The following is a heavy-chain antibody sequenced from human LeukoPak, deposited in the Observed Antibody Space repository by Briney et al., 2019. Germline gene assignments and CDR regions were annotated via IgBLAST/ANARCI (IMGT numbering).Heavy chain of an antibody. Sequence: ASVKVSCEASGGTFSSYAISWVRQAPGQGLEWMAGIIPIFGTANYAQKFQGRVTITADKSTNTAYMELSSLRAEDTAVYYCATLAYPSLVATIIDPWGQGTLVTVSS. V-gene: IGHV1-69*06. J-gene: IGHJ5*02. CDR3: ATLAYPSLVATIIDP. D-gene: IGHD5-12*01. CDR2: IIPIFGTA. CDR1: GGTFSSYA.